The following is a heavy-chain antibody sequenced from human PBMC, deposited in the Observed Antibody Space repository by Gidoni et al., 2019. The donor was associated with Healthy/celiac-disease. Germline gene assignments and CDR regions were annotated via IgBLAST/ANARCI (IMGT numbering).Heavy chain of an antibody. D-gene: IGHD1-26*01. CDR2: IYTRGST. Sequence: QVQLQQSGTGLVNPSRTQSLTCTVSVSAISSASYYWSWIRQPAGKGLEWIWRIYTRGSTNYNPSLKSRVTISVDTAKNQFSLKLSSVTAADTAVYYCARDLTVGWFDPWGQGTLVTVSS. CDR1: VSAISSASYY. J-gene: IGHJ5*02. V-gene: IGHV4-61*02. CDR3: ARDLTVGWFDP.